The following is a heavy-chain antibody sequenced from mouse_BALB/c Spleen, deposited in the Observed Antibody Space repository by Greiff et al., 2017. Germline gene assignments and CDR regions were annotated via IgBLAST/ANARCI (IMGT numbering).Heavy chain of an antibody. J-gene: IGHJ3*01. V-gene: IGHV1-69*02. CDR3: ARGDYGYWFAY. Sequence: QVQLQQSGAELVKPGASVKLSCKASGYTFTSYWMHWVKQRPGQGLEWIGEIDPSDSYTNYNQKFKGKATLTVDKSSSTAYMQLSSLTSEDSAVYYCARGDYGYWFAYWGQGTLVTVSA. CDR2: IDPSDSYT. D-gene: IGHD1-2*01. CDR1: GYTFTSYW.